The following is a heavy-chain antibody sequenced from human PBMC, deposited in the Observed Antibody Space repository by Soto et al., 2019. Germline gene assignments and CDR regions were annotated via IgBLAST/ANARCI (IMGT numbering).Heavy chain of an antibody. V-gene: IGHV3-23*01. Sequence: PGGSLRLSCAASGFTFSSYAMSWVRQAPGKGLEWVSAISGSGGSTYYADSVKGRFTISRDNSKNTLYLQMNSLRAEDTAVYYCAKSAGIAAAGTGPNWFDPWGQGTLVTVSS. CDR3: AKSAGIAAAGTGPNWFDP. J-gene: IGHJ5*02. CDR1: GFTFSSYA. D-gene: IGHD6-13*01. CDR2: ISGSGGST.